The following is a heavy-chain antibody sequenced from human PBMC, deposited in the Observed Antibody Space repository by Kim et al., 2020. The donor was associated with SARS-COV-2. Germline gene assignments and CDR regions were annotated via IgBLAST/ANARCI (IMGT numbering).Heavy chain of an antibody. Sequence: SETLSLTCTVSGGSISSSSYYWGWIRQPPGKGLEWIGSIYYSGSTYYNPSLKSRVTISVDTSKNQFSLKLSSVTAADTAVYYCARLHPHGDYVWDPARWFDPWGQGTLVTVSS. V-gene: IGHV4-39*01. D-gene: IGHD4-17*01. CDR2: IYYSGST. J-gene: IGHJ5*02. CDR3: ARLHPHGDYVWDPARWFDP. CDR1: GGSISSSSYY.